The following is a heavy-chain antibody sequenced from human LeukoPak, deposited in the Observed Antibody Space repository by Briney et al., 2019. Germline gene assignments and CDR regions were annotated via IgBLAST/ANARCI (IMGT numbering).Heavy chain of an antibody. D-gene: IGHD3-3*01. CDR1: GYTFTCYD. V-gene: IGHV1-8*01. CDR2: MNPNSGNT. Sequence: ASVKVSCKASGYTFTCYDINWVRQATGQGLEWMGWMNPNSGNTGYAQKFQGRVTMTRNTSISTAYMELSSLRSEDTAVYYCARDTIFGGIWFDPWGQGTLVTVSS. J-gene: IGHJ5*02. CDR3: ARDTIFGGIWFDP.